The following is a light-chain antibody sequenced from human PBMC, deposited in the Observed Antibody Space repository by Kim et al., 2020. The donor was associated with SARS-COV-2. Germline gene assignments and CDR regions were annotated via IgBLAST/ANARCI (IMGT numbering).Light chain of an antibody. J-gene: IGLJ3*02. CDR1: SGHSSYA. CDR2: LNSDGSH. Sequence: VKLTCTLSSGHSSYAIAWHQQQPEKGPRYLMKLNSDGSHSKGDGIPDRFSGSSSGTERYLTISSLQSEDEADYYCQTWGTGINWVFGGGTKLTVL. V-gene: IGLV4-69*01. CDR3: QTWGTGINWV.